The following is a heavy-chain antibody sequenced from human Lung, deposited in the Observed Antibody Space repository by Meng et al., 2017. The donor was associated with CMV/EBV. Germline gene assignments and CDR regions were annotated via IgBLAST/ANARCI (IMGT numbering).Heavy chain of an antibody. CDR2: IYSGGSST. Sequence: GESLKISCAASGFTFSSYAMSWVRQAPGKGLEWVSVIYSGGSSTYYADSVKGRFTISRDNSKNTLYLQMNSLRAEDTAVYYCAKDHRARYFSGGSCYYYYGMDVWGQGTTVTVSS. CDR3: AKDHRARYFSGGSCYYYYGMDV. D-gene: IGHD2-15*01. CDR1: GFTFSSYA. V-gene: IGHV3-23*03. J-gene: IGHJ6*02.